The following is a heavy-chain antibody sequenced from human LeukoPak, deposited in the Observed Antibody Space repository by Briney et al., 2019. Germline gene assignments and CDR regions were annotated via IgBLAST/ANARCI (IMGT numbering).Heavy chain of an antibody. CDR2: ISGSGGGT. V-gene: IGHV3-23*01. D-gene: IGHD3-10*01. J-gene: IGHJ4*02. CDR3: AKRGVVIRVFLVGYHKEAYYFDS. CDR1: GITLSNYG. Sequence: GGSLRLSSAVSGITLSNYGMSWVRQAPGKGLEWVAGISGSGGGTNYADSVKGRFTISRDNPKNTLYLQMHSLRAEDTAVYFCAKRGVVIRVFLVGYHKEAYYFDSWGQGALVTVSS.